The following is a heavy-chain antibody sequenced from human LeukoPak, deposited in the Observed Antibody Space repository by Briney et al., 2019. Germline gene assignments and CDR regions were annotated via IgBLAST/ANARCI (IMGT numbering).Heavy chain of an antibody. Sequence: GGSLRPSSAASGFTISSYSMNWLRQPPGRGLGWASSISSSSSYIYYADSVKGRFTISRDNAKNSLYLQMNSLRAEDTAVYYCARGAYSSSWPEYFQHWGQGTLVTVSS. CDR1: GFTISSYS. J-gene: IGHJ1*01. CDR2: ISSSSSYI. CDR3: ARGAYSSSWPEYFQH. V-gene: IGHV3-21*01. D-gene: IGHD6-13*01.